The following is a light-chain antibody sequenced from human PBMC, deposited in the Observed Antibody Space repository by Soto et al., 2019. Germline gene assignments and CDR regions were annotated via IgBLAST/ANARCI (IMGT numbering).Light chain of an antibody. Sequence: QSALTQPASVSGCPGQSITICCTGTSSDVGSYNLVSWYQQHPGKAPKLMIYEGSKRPSGVSNRFSGSKSGNTASLTISGLQAEDEADYYCCSYAGSSTFVFGTGTKVTVL. J-gene: IGLJ1*01. CDR2: EGS. CDR3: CSYAGSSTFV. V-gene: IGLV2-23*03. CDR1: SSDVGSYNL.